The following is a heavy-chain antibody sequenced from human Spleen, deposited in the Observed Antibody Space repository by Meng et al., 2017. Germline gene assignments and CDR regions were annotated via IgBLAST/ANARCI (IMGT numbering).Heavy chain of an antibody. CDR1: GGSFSYYY. J-gene: IGHJ4*02. D-gene: IGHD4-11*01. CDR3: ARGPTTMAHDFDY. V-gene: IGHV4-34*01. Sequence: QVQLHQWEAVLCKPSGTLPPTCVVSGGSFSYYYWSWIRQPPGKGLEWIGEINHSGSTNYNPSLESRATISVDTSQNNLSLKLSSVTAADSAVYYCARGPTTMAHDFDYWGQGTLVTVSS. CDR2: INHSGST.